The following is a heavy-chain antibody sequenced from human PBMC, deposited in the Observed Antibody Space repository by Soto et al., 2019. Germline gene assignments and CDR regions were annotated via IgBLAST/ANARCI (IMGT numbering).Heavy chain of an antibody. D-gene: IGHD1-26*01. J-gene: IGHJ6*02. Sequence: QLQLHESGPGLVKPSETLSLTCNVSGDSIGRFYWSWIRQSAGKGLEWIGRVYSTGGVTYNPALKGRVTISLDRSNNHVSMEMNSVTDADTAVYFCARDLSGTGLDIWGRGTRVSVSS. V-gene: IGHV4-4*07. CDR3: ARDLSGTGLDI. CDR1: GDSIGRFY. CDR2: VYSTGGV.